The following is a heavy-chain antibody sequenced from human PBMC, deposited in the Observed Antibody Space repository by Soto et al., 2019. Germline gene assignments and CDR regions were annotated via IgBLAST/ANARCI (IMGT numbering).Heavy chain of an antibody. J-gene: IGHJ3*02. CDR3: ARDPPTATGALDI. D-gene: IGHD4-17*01. Sequence: PSQTLSLTCAISGDSVSSNSAAWNWIRQSPSRGLEWLGRTYYRSKWYNDYAVSVQNRISINPDTSKNQFSLQLNSVTPEDTAVYYCARDPPTATGALDIWGQGTMVTVSS. CDR1: GDSVSSNSAA. V-gene: IGHV6-1*01. CDR2: TYYRSKWYN.